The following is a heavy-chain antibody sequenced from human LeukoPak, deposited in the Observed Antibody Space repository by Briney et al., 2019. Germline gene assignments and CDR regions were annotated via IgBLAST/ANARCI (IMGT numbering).Heavy chain of an antibody. J-gene: IGHJ4*02. V-gene: IGHV4-59*01. D-gene: IGHD2-2*01. Sequence: SVTQSLTYSVCGGFMSSYYRRWIRQSPGKGLEGIGYIYHSGSTDYNSSLQSRVTKSDGTSNQQFSLKVSYVTAADKAVYFCVGEVVPAAINYFDYWGQGTLVTVSP. CDR2: IYHSGST. CDR3: VGEVVPAAINYFDY. CDR1: GGFMSSYY.